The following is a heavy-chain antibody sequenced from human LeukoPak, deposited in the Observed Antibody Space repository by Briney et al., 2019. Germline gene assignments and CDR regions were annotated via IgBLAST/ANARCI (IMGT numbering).Heavy chain of an antibody. CDR2: ISYDGSNK. CDR1: GFTFSSYG. Sequence: GRSLRHSCAASGFTFSSYGMHWVRQAPGKGLERVAVISYDGSNKYYADSVKGRFTISRDSSKNTLYLQMNSLRPEDTAVYYCAKPREGSSSWYAAGWGQGTLVTVSS. CDR3: AKPREGSSSWYAAG. J-gene: IGHJ4*02. V-gene: IGHV3-30*18. D-gene: IGHD6-13*01.